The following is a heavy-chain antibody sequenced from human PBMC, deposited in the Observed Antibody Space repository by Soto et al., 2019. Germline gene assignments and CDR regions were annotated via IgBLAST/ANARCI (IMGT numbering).Heavy chain of an antibody. D-gene: IGHD3-9*01. Sequence: QITLKESGPTLVKPTQTLTLTCTFSGFSLSTSGVGVGWIRQPPGKALEWLALIYWNDDKRYSPSLKSRLTITKDTSKNQVVLTMTNMDPVDTATYYGAHRSLRYSAPAPFDPWGQGTLVTVSS. CDR2: IYWNDDK. CDR1: GFSLSTSGVG. J-gene: IGHJ5*02. V-gene: IGHV2-5*01. CDR3: AHRSLRYSAPAPFDP.